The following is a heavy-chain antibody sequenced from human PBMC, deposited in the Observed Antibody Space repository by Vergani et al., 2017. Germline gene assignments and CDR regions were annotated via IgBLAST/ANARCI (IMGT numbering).Heavy chain of an antibody. CDR2: IYTSGST. V-gene: IGHV4-61*02. Sequence: QVQLQESGPGLVKPSQTLSLTCTVSGGSISSGSYYWSWIRQPAGKGLEWIGRIYTSGSTNYNPSLKSRVTISVDTSKNQFSLKLSSVTAADTAVYYCARGPYREIIRSFFDYWGQGTLVTVSS. J-gene: IGHJ4*02. D-gene: IGHD4-11*01. CDR1: GGSISSGSYY. CDR3: ARGPYREIIRSFFDY.